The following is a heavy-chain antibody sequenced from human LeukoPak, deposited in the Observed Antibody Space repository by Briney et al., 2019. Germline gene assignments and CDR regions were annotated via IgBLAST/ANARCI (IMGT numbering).Heavy chain of an antibody. CDR2: ISGTVGST. Sequence: PGGSLRLSCAASGFTFSSYAMSWVRQAPGKGLEWVSAISGTVGSTYYADSVKGRFTISRDNSKNTLYLQMNSLRAGDTAVYYCTRSQLLPSPDDAFDIWGQGTMVTVSS. V-gene: IGHV3-23*01. D-gene: IGHD2-2*01. J-gene: IGHJ3*02. CDR3: TRSQLLPSPDDAFDI. CDR1: GFTFSSYA.